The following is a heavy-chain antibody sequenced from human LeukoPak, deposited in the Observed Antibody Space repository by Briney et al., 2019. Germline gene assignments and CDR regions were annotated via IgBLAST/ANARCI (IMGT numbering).Heavy chain of an antibody. CDR3: ARELDSSGWYDY. Sequence: SETLSLTCTVSGGSISSYYWSWIRQPAGKGLEWIGRIYTSGSTNYNPSLKSRVTMSVDTSKNQFSLKLSSVTAADTAAYYCARELDSSGWYDYWGQGTLVTVSS. CDR1: GGSISSYY. V-gene: IGHV4-4*07. CDR2: IYTSGST. J-gene: IGHJ4*02. D-gene: IGHD6-19*01.